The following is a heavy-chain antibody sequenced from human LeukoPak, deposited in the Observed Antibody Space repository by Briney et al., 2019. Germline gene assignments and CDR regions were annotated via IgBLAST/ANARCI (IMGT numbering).Heavy chain of an antibody. D-gene: IGHD4-17*01. CDR1: GFTFSSYA. V-gene: IGHV3-23*01. Sequence: GGSLRLSCAASGFTFSSYAMSWVRQAPGKGLECVSSISGSRGITYYADSVKGRFTISRDNSKNTLYLQMNSLRAEDTAVYYCAKTHRDYGDYVNWFDPWGQGTLVTVSS. CDR3: AKTHRDYGDYVNWFDP. CDR2: ISGSRGIT. J-gene: IGHJ5*02.